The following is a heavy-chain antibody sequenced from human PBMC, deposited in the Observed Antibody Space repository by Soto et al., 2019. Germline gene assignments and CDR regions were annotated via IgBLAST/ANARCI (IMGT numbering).Heavy chain of an antibody. D-gene: IGHD1-26*01. CDR3: AKNQGVELVPLATVDWFDP. Sequence: GGSLRLSCTASGFIFETFGMSWVRQAPGKGLEWISSISGSGFKKYYADSVKGRFTISRDNSKSTVYLELNNLSAEDTAVYHCAKNQGVELVPLATVDWFDPWGQGSVVTVSS. V-gene: IGHV3-23*01. CDR2: ISGSGFKK. CDR1: GFIFETFG. J-gene: IGHJ5*02.